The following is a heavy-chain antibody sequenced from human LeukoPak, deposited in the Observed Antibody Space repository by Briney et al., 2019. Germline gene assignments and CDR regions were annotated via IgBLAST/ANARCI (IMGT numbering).Heavy chain of an antibody. CDR3: ATTRLALSGIY. D-gene: IGHD1-1*01. CDR2: ISSNGGST. CDR1: GFTFSSYA. V-gene: IGHV3-64*01. J-gene: IGHJ4*02. Sequence: PAVSLRLSCAASGFTFSSYAMHWVRQAPGKGLEYVSAISSNGGSTYYANSVKGRFTISRDNSKNTLYLQMGSLRAEDMAVYYCATTRLALSGIYWGQGTLVTVSS.